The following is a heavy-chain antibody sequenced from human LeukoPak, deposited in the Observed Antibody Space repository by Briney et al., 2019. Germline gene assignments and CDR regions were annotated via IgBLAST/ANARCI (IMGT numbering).Heavy chain of an antibody. CDR1: GGSISSSSYY. V-gene: IGHV4-39*01. CDR2: IYYSGST. J-gene: IGHJ6*03. Sequence: SETLSLTCTVSGGSISSSSYYWGWIRQPPGKGLEWIGSIYYSGSTYYNPSLKSRVTISVDTSKNQSSLKLSSVTAADTAVYYCARLKGGNYYHYYYMDVWGKGTTVTISS. D-gene: IGHD2-15*01. CDR3: ARLKGGNYYHYYYMDV.